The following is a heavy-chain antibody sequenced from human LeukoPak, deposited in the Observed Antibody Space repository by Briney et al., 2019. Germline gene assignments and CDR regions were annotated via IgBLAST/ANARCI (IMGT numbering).Heavy chain of an antibody. Sequence: PGRSLRLSCAASGFTFDDYAMHWVRQAPGKGLEWVSGISWNSGSTGYADSVKGRFTISRDNAKNSLYLQMNSLRAEDTALYYCAKDISPYSSGWYDYWGQGTLVTVSS. CDR3: AKDISPYSSGWYDY. J-gene: IGHJ4*02. CDR1: GFTFDDYA. D-gene: IGHD6-19*01. V-gene: IGHV3-9*01. CDR2: ISWNSGST.